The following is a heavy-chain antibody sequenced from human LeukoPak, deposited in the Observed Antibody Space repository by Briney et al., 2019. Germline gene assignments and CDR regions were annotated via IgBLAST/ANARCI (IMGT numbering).Heavy chain of an antibody. CDR2: ISGSGDST. V-gene: IGHV3-23*01. CDR3: ARRSGIAVAGAFDY. D-gene: IGHD6-19*01. CDR1: GFTFSSYA. Sequence: GGSLRLSCAASGFTFSSYAMSGVRQAPGKGLEGVSGISGSGDSTYYADSVKDRFTICRDNSKNALYLQVNSLRAEDTAVYYCARRSGIAVAGAFDYWGQGTLVTVPS. J-gene: IGHJ4*02.